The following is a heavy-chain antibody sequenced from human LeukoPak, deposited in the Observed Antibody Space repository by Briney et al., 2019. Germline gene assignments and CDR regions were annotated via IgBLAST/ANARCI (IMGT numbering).Heavy chain of an antibody. Sequence: SETLSLTCAVYGGSFSGYYWSWIRQPPGKGLEWIGEIDHSGNTNYNPSLKSRVTKSIDTSKNQFSLKLSSVTAADTAVYYCAREYSTSSTAFDIWGQGTMVTVSS. J-gene: IGHJ3*02. V-gene: IGHV4-34*01. CDR3: AREYSTSSTAFDI. CDR2: IDHSGNT. D-gene: IGHD6-6*01. CDR1: GGSFSGYY.